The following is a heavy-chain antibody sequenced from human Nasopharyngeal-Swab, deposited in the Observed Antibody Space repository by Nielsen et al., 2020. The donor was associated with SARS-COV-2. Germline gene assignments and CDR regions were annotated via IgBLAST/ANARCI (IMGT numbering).Heavy chain of an antibody. V-gene: IGHV3-49*04. Sequence: GGSLRLSYTASGFTFGDYAMSWVRQAPGKGLEWVGFIRSKAYGGTTEYAASVKGRFTISRDDSKSIAYLQMNSLKTEDTAVYYCTRDPGGDDYGDYQDYWGQGTLVTVSS. J-gene: IGHJ4*02. CDR1: GFTFGDYA. D-gene: IGHD4-17*01. CDR3: TRDPGGDDYGDYQDY. CDR2: IRSKAYGGTT.